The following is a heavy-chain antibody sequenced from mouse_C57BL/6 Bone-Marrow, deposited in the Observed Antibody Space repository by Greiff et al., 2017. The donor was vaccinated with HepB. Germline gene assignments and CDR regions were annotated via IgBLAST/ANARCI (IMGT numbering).Heavy chain of an antibody. J-gene: IGHJ1*03. CDR1: GFSFTSYA. CDR2: IWTGGGT. Sequence: VQLQESGPGLVAPSQSLSITCTVSGFSFTSYAISWVRQPPGKGLEWLGVIWTGGGTNYNSALKSRLSISKDNTKSQVFLKMNSLQTDDTARYYCARTYALGSSYGYFDVWGTGTTVTVSS. CDR3: ARTYALGSSYGYFDV. D-gene: IGHD1-1*01. V-gene: IGHV2-9-1*01.